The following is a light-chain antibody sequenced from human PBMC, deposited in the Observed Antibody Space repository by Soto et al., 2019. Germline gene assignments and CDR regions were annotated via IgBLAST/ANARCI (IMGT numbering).Light chain of an antibody. V-gene: IGKV3-20*01. CDR2: GAS. CDR1: QSVSSSY. Sequence: EIVLTQSPGTLSLSPWERATLSCRASQSVSSSYLAWHQQKPGQAPRLLIYGASSRATGIPDRFSGSGSGTDFTLTISRLEPEDFAVYYCQQYGSSTTTFGQGTKVDIK. CDR3: QQYGSSTTT. J-gene: IGKJ1*01.